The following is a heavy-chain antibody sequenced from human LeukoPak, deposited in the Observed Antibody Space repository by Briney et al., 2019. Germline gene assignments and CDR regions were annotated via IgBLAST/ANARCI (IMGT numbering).Heavy chain of an antibody. J-gene: IGHJ6*02. CDR3: ARVGGGYYYGMDV. CDR1: GGSISSGGYS. V-gene: IGHV4-30-2*01. CDR2: IYHSGST. Sequence: PSETLSLTCAVSGGSISSGGYSWSWIRQTPGKGLEWIGYIYHSGSTYYNPSLKSRVTISVDRSKNQFSLKLSSVTAADTAVYYCARVGGGYYYGMDVWGQGTTVTVSS. D-gene: IGHD3-16*01.